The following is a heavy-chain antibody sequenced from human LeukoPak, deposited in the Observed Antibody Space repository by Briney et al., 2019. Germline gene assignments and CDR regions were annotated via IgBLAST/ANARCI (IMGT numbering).Heavy chain of an antibody. CDR1: GYTFTGYY. CDR2: INPNTGGT. J-gene: IGHJ3*01. D-gene: IGHD4-11*01. CDR3: ARALVSNYGHDAFDF. V-gene: IGHV1-2*02. Sequence: ASVKVSCKTSGYTFTGYYIHWVRQAPGQGLEWLGWINPNTGGTNYAQTFQGRVALTSDTSVETAYVDLSSLKSDDTAIYYCARALVSNYGHDAFDFWGQGTMVTVSS.